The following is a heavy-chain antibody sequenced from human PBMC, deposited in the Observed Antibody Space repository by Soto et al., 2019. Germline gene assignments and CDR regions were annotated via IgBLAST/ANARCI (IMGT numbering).Heavy chain of an antibody. J-gene: IGHJ3*02. V-gene: IGHV4-59*01. CDR3: ARGYYYGSGSYYNLENAFDI. CDR2: VYYSGST. D-gene: IGHD3-10*01. CDR1: GGSISSYY. Sequence: SETLSLTCTVSGGSISSYYWSWIRQPPGKGLEWIGYVYYSGSTNYNPSLKSRVTISVDMSKNQFSLKLSSVTAADTAVYYCARGYYYGSGSYYNLENAFDIWGQGTMVTVS.